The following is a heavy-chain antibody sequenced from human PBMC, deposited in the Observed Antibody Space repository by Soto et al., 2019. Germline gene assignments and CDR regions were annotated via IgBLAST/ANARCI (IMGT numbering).Heavy chain of an antibody. D-gene: IGHD2-2*01. CDR1: GFIFSSYW. CDR3: ARDFPKYQLSPASLGY. V-gene: IGHV3-74*01. Sequence: TGGSLRLSCATSGFIFSSYWMYWVRQAPGKGPVWVSRINSDGSSTSYADSVKGRFTISRDNAKDTLYLQMNSLRAEDTAVYYCARDFPKYQLSPASLGYWGQGTPVTVSS. CDR2: INSDGSST. J-gene: IGHJ4*02.